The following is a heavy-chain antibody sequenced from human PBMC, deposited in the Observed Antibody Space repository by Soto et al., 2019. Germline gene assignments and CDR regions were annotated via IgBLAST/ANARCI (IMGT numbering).Heavy chain of an antibody. CDR1: GGSISSSSYY. CDR2: IYYSGST. J-gene: IGHJ5*02. Sequence: QLQLQESGPGLVKPSETLSLTCTVSGGSISSSSYYWGWIRQPPGKGLEWIGSIYYSGSTYYNPSLKSRVTISVDTSKNQFSLKLSSVTAADTAVYYCARHPHWGDIVVVGTFPWFDPWGQGTLVTVSS. CDR3: ARHPHWGDIVVVGTFPWFDP. V-gene: IGHV4-39*01. D-gene: IGHD2-15*01.